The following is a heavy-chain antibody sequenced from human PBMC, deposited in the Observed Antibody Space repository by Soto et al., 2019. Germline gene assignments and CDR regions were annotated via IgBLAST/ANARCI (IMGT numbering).Heavy chain of an antibody. CDR1: GYSFTSYW. J-gene: IGHJ6*02. D-gene: IGHD6-6*01. CDR2: IDPSDSYT. Sequence: GESLKISCKGSGYSFTSYWISWVRQMPGKGLEWMRRIDPSDSYTNYSPSFQGHVTISADKSISTAYLQWSSLKASDTAVYYCARDEQLVQAYYYYGMDVWGQGTTVTVSS. V-gene: IGHV5-10-1*01. CDR3: ARDEQLVQAYYYYGMDV.